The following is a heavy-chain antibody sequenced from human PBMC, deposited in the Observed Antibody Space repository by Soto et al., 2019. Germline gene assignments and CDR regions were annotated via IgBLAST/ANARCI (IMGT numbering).Heavy chain of an antibody. J-gene: IGHJ6*02. CDR2: IIPIFGTA. CDR3: ASPGGGRNYYYYGMDV. Sequence: QVQLVQSGAEVKKPGSSVKVSCKASGGTFSSYAISWVRQAPGQGLEWMGGIIPIFGTANYAQKFQGRVTITADESTRTAYMELSSLRSEDTAVYYCASPGGGRNYYYYGMDVWGQGTMVTVSS. D-gene: IGHD1-1*01. V-gene: IGHV1-69*12. CDR1: GGTFSSYA.